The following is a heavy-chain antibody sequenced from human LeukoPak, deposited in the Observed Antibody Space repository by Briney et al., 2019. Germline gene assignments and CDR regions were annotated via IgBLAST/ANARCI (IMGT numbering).Heavy chain of an antibody. D-gene: IGHD4-17*01. J-gene: IGHJ6*02. CDR1: GGSISSYY. Sequence: KPSETLSLTCTVSGGSISSYYWSWIRQPPGKGLECIGYIYYSGSTNYNPSLKSRVTISVDTSKNQFSLKLSSVTAADTAVYYCARDYGDYLYGMDVWGQGTTVTVSS. V-gene: IGHV4-59*12. CDR3: ARDYGDYLYGMDV. CDR2: IYYSGST.